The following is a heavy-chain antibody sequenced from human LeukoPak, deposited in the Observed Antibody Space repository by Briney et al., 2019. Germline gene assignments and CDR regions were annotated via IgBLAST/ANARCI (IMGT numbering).Heavy chain of an antibody. D-gene: IGHD3-3*01. Sequence: ASVKVSCKASGYTFTSYGISWVRQAPGQGLEWMGWISAYNGNTNYAQKLQGRVTMTTDTSTSTAYMELRSLRSDDTAVYYCARQDFWSGYHGACYYMDVWGKGTTVTVSS. CDR2: ISAYNGNT. V-gene: IGHV1-18*01. J-gene: IGHJ6*03. CDR3: ARQDFWSGYHGACYYMDV. CDR1: GYTFTSYG.